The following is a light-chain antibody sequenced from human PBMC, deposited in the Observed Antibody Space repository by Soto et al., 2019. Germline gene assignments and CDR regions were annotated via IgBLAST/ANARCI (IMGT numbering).Light chain of an antibody. Sequence: EIVLTQSPGTLSLSPGERATLSCRASQSVRSISLAWYQQKPGQAPRLLIYGASSRATGIPDRFSGSGSGTDFTLTISRLEPEDFAVYYCQQYGSSPPWTFGQGTKVEIK. J-gene: IGKJ1*01. CDR1: QSVRSIS. CDR3: QQYGSSPPWT. V-gene: IGKV3-20*01. CDR2: GAS.